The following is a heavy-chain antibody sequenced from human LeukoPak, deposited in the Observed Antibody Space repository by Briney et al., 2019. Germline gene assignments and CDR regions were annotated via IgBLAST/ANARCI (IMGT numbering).Heavy chain of an antibody. J-gene: IGHJ3*02. V-gene: IGHV3-48*03. Sequence: GGSLRLPCAASGFTFSSYEMNWVRQAPGKGLEWVSYISSSGSTIYYADSVKGRFTISRDNAKNSLYLQMNSLRAEDTAVYYCARARAYRDAFDIWGQGTMVTVSS. CDR3: ARARAYRDAFDI. CDR1: GFTFSSYE. D-gene: IGHD1-26*01. CDR2: ISSSGSTI.